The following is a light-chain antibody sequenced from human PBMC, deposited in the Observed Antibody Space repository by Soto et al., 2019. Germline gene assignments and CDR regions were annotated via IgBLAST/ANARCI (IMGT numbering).Light chain of an antibody. V-gene: IGKV4-1*01. CDR1: QSISSY. CDR2: WAS. Sequence: DIQMTQSPSSLSASVGDRVTITCRASQSISSYLNWYQQKPGQPPKLLIYWASTRESGVPDRFSGSGSGTDFTLTISSLQAEDVVVYYCQQYYSTPQTFGQGTKVEIK. CDR3: QQYYSTPQT. J-gene: IGKJ1*01.